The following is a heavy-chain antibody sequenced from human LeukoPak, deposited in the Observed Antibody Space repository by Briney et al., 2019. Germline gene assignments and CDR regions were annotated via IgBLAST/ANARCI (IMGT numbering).Heavy chain of an antibody. D-gene: IGHD2-15*01. CDR1: XYTXTSYG. J-gene: IGHJ5*02. CDR2: ISAYKGNT. CDR3: AREVDPQGGGWFDL. Sequence: SCKAXXYTXTSYGISWVRQAPGQGVEGMGWISAYKGNTNYAQKLQGRVTMTTETYTRTAYMEMRSLRSDDTAVYYCAREVDPQGGGWFDLWGQGTLVTVSS. V-gene: IGHV1-18*01.